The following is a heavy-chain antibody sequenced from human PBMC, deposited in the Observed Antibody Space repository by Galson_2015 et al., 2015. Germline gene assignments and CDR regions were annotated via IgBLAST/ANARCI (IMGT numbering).Heavy chain of an antibody. D-gene: IGHD2-2*01. V-gene: IGHV3-23*01. Sequence: SLRLSCAASGFNNHATSWVRQAPGTGLEWVSTLSSSGRSTYYADSVTGRFSISRDSSTHTLFLQMDSLRVEDTAIYYCVNFRGMEVPAYYFGYWGQGTPVTVSS. J-gene: IGHJ4*02. CDR1: GFNNHA. CDR3: VNFRGMEVPAYYFGY. CDR2: LSSSGRST.